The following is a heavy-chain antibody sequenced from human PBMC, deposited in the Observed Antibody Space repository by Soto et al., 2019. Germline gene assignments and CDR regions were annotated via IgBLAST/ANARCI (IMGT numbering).Heavy chain of an antibody. Sequence: ASVKVSCKASGYTFTGYYMHWVRQAPGQGLEWMGWINPNSGGTNYAQKFQGWVTMTRDTSISTAYMELSRLRSDDTAVYYCARESAGDPRAFDIWGQGTMVTVSS. D-gene: IGHD7-27*01. CDR1: GYTFTGYY. CDR3: ARESAGDPRAFDI. V-gene: IGHV1-2*04. CDR2: INPNSGGT. J-gene: IGHJ3*02.